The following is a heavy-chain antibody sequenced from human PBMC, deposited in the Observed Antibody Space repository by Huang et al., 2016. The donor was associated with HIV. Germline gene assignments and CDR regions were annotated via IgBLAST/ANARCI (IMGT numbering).Heavy chain of an antibody. D-gene: IGHD2-21*02. Sequence: EVQLVQSEAEVKKPGESLKISCRGSGYSFTNYWIGWVRQRPGEGLEWMGVISPAYSDTRYSPSFQGQVTFSADKSTRTAYLQWSSLQASDTAIYYCARSEVLVTAVPFDHWGQGTLVTVSS. V-gene: IGHV5-51*03. J-gene: IGHJ4*02. CDR2: ISPAYSDT. CDR3: ARSEVLVTAVPFDH. CDR1: GYSFTNYW.